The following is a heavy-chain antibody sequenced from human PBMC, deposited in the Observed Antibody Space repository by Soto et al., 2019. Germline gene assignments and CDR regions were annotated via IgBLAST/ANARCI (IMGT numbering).Heavy chain of an antibody. CDR2: IWYDGSNK. CDR3: ARDYYDSSGLDY. Sequence: PGGSLRLSCAASGFTFSSYGMHWVRQAPGKGLEWVAVIWYDGSNKYYADSVKGRFTISRDNSKNTLYLQMNSLRAEDTAVYYCARDYYDSSGLDYWGQGTLVTVLL. CDR1: GFTFSSYG. V-gene: IGHV3-33*01. D-gene: IGHD3-22*01. J-gene: IGHJ4*02.